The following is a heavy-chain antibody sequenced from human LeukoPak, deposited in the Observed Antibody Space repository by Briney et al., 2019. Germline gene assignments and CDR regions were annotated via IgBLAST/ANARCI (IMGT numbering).Heavy chain of an antibody. CDR2: ICTSGST. J-gene: IGHJ4*02. CDR1: GGSISSYY. D-gene: IGHD5-24*01. V-gene: IGHV4-4*07. Sequence: SETLSLTCTVSGGSISSYYWSWIRQPAGKGLEWIGRICTSGSTNYNPSLKSRVTMSVDTSKNQFSLKLSSVTAADTAVYYCATGRDGYNYGSYDYWGQGTLVTVSS. CDR3: ATGRDGYNYGSYDY.